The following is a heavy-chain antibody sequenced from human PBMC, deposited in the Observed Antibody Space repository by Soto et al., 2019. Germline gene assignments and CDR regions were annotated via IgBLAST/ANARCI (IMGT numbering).Heavy chain of an antibody. J-gene: IGHJ4*02. Sequence: QVQLVESGGGVVQPGRSLRLSCAASGFTFSSYGMHWVRQAPGKGLEWVAVISYDGSNKYYADSVKGRFTISRDNSKNTLYRQMNSLRAEDTAVYYCAKGSRPYDSSGYLTSWGQGTLVTVSS. CDR1: GFTFSSYG. CDR2: ISYDGSNK. CDR3: AKGSRPYDSSGYLTS. D-gene: IGHD3-22*01. V-gene: IGHV3-30*18.